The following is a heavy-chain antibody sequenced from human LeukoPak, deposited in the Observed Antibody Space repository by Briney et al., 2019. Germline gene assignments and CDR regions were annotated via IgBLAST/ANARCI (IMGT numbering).Heavy chain of an antibody. J-gene: IGHJ4*02. CDR1: GYTFTGYY. Sequence: ASVKVSCKASGYTFTGYYMHWVRQAPGQGLEWMGWINPNSGGTNYAQKFQGRVTLTKDSSISTAYMEVRSLRSDDTAVYYCARSSRGDYWGQGTQVTVSS. V-gene: IGHV1-2*02. CDR2: INPNSGGT. D-gene: IGHD1-26*01. CDR3: ARSSRGDY.